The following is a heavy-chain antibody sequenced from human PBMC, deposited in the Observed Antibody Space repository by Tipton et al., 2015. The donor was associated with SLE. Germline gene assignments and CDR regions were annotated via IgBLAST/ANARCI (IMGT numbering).Heavy chain of an antibody. CDR1: GGSFSGYY. Sequence: TLSLTCAVYGGSFSGYYWSWIRQPPGKGLEWIGEINHSGSTNYNPSLKSRVTISVDTSKNQFSLKLSSVTAADTAVYYCARGRRWFDPWGQGTLVTVSS. V-gene: IGHV4-34*01. CDR2: INHSGST. CDR3: ARGRRWFDP. D-gene: IGHD1-14*01. J-gene: IGHJ5*02.